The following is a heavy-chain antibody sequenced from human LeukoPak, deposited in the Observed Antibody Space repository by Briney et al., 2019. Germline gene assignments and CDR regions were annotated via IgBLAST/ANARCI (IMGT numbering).Heavy chain of an antibody. CDR2: ISYDGSNK. Sequence: GGSLRLSCAASGVTFSSYWMHWVRQAPGKGLEWVAVISYDGSNKYYADSVKGRFTISRDNSKNTLYLQMNSLRAEDTAVYYCAKLNFIAVAGTGDYWGQGTLVTVSS. D-gene: IGHD6-19*01. CDR1: GVTFSSYW. CDR3: AKLNFIAVAGTGDY. V-gene: IGHV3-30*18. J-gene: IGHJ4*02.